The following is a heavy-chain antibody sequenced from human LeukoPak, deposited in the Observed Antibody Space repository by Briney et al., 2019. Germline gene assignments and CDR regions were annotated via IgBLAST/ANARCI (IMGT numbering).Heavy chain of an antibody. D-gene: IGHD2-2*01. CDR3: ARDRCSSTSCYSDAFDI. Sequence: ASVKASCKASGYTFTSYAMHWVRQAPGQRLEWMGWINAGNGNTKYSQKFQGRVTITWDTSASTAYMELSSLRSEDTAVYYCARDRCSSTSCYSDAFDIWGQGTMVTVSS. CDR2: INAGNGNT. V-gene: IGHV1-3*01. CDR1: GYTFTSYA. J-gene: IGHJ3*02.